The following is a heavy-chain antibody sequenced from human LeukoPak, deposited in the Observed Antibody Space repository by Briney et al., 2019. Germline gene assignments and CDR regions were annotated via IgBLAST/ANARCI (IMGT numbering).Heavy chain of an antibody. Sequence: ASVKVSCKASGYTFIAYYMHWVRQAPGQGLVWMGWINSNSGDTNYAQKFQGRVTMTRDTSISTAYMDLSWLRSDDTAVYYCARAGDIVVPPSSMGIDYWGQGTLVTVSS. V-gene: IGHV1-2*02. D-gene: IGHD2-2*01. CDR1: GYTFIAYY. J-gene: IGHJ4*02. CDR2: INSNSGDT. CDR3: ARAGDIVVPPSSMGIDY.